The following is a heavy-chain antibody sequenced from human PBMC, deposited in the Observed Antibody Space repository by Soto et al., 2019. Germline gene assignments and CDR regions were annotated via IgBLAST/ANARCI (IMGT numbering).Heavy chain of an antibody. CDR3: ARYSGSYWHYLDF. CDR1: GYSFASHW. CDR2: IYPGDSDT. D-gene: IGHD1-26*01. Sequence: GKSLKISCKVSGYSFASHWVAWVRQMPEKGLEWIGTIYPGDSDTKYSSAFRGHVTISADTSVSTAYLQWRSLEATDSAIYYCARYSGSYWHYLDFWGQGTLVTVSS. V-gene: IGHV5-51*03. J-gene: IGHJ4*02.